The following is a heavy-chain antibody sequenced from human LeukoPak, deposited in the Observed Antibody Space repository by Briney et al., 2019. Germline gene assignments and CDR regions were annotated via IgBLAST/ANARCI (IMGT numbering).Heavy chain of an antibody. CDR1: GYSFTSYW. CDR3: ARSGSSGYYYLSPTDY. D-gene: IGHD3-22*01. J-gene: IGHJ4*02. V-gene: IGHV5-51*01. CDR2: IYPGDSDT. Sequence: GESLKISCKGSGYSFTSYWIGWVRQMPGKGLEWMGIIYPGDSDTRYSPSFQGQVAIPADKSISTAYLQWSSLKASDTAMYYCARSGSSGYYYLSPTDYWGQGTLVTVSS.